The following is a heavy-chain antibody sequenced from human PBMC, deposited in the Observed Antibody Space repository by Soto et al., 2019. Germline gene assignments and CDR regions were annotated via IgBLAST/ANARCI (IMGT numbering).Heavy chain of an antibody. Sequence: EVQLLESGGGLVQPGGSLRLSCAASGFTFSSFTMSWVRQAPGKGLEWVSSTSSNGDSSSYADSVKGRCTISRDNTKNTLYLQMSSLRAEDTAVYYCAEDGVGCKYSYYFVHWVRGSVVTVST. V-gene: IGHV3-23*01. J-gene: IGHJ4*02. CDR2: TSSNGDSS. D-gene: IGHD3-3*01. CDR3: AEDGVGCKYSYYFVH. CDR1: GFTFSSFT.